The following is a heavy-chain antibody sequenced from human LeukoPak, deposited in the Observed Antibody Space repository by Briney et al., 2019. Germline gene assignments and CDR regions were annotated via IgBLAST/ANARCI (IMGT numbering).Heavy chain of an antibody. CDR3: AREYSSSSAYYYYYMDV. Sequence: ASVKVSCKASGYTFTSYDINWVRQATGQGLEWMGWMNPNSGNTGYAQKFQGRVTITRNTSINTAYMELSSLRSEDTAVYYCAREYSSSSAYYYYYMDVWGKGTTVTVSS. V-gene: IGHV1-8*03. CDR2: MNPNSGNT. J-gene: IGHJ6*03. CDR1: GYTFTSYD. D-gene: IGHD6-6*01.